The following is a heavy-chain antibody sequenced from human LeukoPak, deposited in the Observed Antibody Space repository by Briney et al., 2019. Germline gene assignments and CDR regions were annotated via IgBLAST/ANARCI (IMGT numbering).Heavy chain of an antibody. CDR3: AHGGRMGIQLWSGFDY. D-gene: IGHD5-18*01. J-gene: IGHJ4*02. CDR2: ISGSGGST. V-gene: IGHV3-23*01. CDR1: GFTFSSYA. Sequence: GGSLRLSCAASGFTFSSYAMSWVRQAPGKGLEWVSAISGSGGSTYYADSVKGRFTISRDNSKNTLYLQMNSLRAEDTAVYYCAHGGRMGIQLWSGFDYWGQGTLVTVSS.